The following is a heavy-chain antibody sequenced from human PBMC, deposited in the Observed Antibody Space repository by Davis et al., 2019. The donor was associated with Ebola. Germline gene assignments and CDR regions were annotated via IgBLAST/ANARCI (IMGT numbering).Heavy chain of an antibody. D-gene: IGHD4-23*01. CDR3: ARGREGAVVDNWFDP. CDR2: ISAYNGNT. Sequence: AASVKVSCKASGYTFTSYGISWVRQAPGQGLEWMGWISAYNGNTNYAQKLQGRVTITADKSTSTAYMELSSLRSEDTAVYYCARGREGAVVDNWFDPWGQGTLVTVSS. CDR1: GYTFTSYG. J-gene: IGHJ5*02. V-gene: IGHV1-18*01.